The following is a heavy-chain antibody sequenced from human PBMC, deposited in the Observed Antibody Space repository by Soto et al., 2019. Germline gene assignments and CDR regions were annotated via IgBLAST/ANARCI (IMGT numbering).Heavy chain of an antibody. CDR1: GFTFDDYA. J-gene: IGHJ4*02. Sequence: GGSLRLSCAASGFTFDDYAMHWVRQAPGKGLEWVSGISWNSGSIGYADSVKGRFTISRDNAKNSLYLQMNSLRAEDTALYYCAKDFEALDGLTGGVFDYWGQGTLVTVSS. D-gene: IGHD3-10*01. V-gene: IGHV3-9*01. CDR3: AKDFEALDGLTGGVFDY. CDR2: ISWNSGSI.